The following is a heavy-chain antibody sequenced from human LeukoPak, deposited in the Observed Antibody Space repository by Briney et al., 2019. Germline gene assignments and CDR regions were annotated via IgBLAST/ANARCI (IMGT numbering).Heavy chain of an antibody. CDR1: GYTFTSYG. V-gene: IGHV1-18*01. J-gene: IGHJ5*02. CDR2: ISAYNGNT. Sequence: ASVKVSCRASGYTFTSYGISWVRQAPGQGLEWMGWISAYNGNTNYAQKLQGRVTMTTDTSTSTAYMELRSLRSDDTAVYYCARGCLKYCYDSSGYCPNWFDPWGQGTLVTVSS. D-gene: IGHD3-22*01. CDR3: ARGCLKYCYDSSGYCPNWFDP.